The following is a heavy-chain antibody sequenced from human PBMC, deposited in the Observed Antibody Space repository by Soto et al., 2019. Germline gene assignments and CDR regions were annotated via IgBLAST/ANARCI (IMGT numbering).Heavy chain of an antibody. D-gene: IGHD3-10*01. J-gene: IGHJ4*02. CDR1: WDSVSSNSAA. CDR2: TYYRSKWYN. V-gene: IGHV6-1*01. CDR3: ARDLGFGELFLDY. Sequence: SQPLSLTCAISWDSVSSNSAACNWNRQSPSRGLEWLGRTYYRSKWYNDYAVSVKSRITINPDTSKNQFSLQLNSVTPEDTAVYYCARDLGFGELFLDYWGQGTLVTVSS.